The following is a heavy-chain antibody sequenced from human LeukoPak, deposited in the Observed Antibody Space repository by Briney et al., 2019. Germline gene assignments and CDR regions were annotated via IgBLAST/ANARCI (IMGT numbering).Heavy chain of an antibody. J-gene: IGHJ4*02. Sequence: GGSLRLSCVASGFSFSNFGMHWVRQAPGKGLEWVANINQDGSGKYYVDSVKGRFTISRDNAKNSLYLQMNSLRAEDTAVFYCATIYFDYWGQGTLVTVSS. CDR2: INQDGSGK. CDR3: ATIYFDY. V-gene: IGHV3-7*01. CDR1: GFSFSNFG.